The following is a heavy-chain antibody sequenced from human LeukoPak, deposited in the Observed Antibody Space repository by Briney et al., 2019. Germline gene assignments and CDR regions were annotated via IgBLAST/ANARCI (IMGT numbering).Heavy chain of an antibody. CDR1: GGSFSGYY. Sequence: SETLSLTCAVYGGSFSGYYWSWIRQPPGKGLEWIGEINHSGSTNYNPSLKSRVTISVDTSKNQFSLKLTSVTAADTAVYYCAAYRSGTHYNSYYFDDWGQRTLVIVSS. CDR3: AAYRSGTHYNSYYFDD. CDR2: INHSGST. D-gene: IGHD3-10*01. J-gene: IGHJ4*02. V-gene: IGHV4-34*01.